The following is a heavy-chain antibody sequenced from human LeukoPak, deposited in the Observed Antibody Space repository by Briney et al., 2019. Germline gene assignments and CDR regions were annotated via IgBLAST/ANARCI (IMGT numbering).Heavy chain of an antibody. V-gene: IGHV4-34*01. J-gene: IGHJ6*03. D-gene: IGHD3-16*01. Sequence: AETLSLTCAVYGGSFSGYYWSWIRQPPGKGLEWIGEINHSGSTYYNPSLKSRVTISVDTSKNQFSLKLSSVTAADTAVYYCARVFSLGAFDYYYMDVWGKGTTVTVSS. CDR1: GGSFSGYY. CDR3: ARVFSLGAFDYYYMDV. CDR2: INHSGST.